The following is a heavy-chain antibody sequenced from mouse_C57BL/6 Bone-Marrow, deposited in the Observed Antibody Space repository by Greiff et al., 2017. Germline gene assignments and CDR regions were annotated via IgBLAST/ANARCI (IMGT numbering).Heavy chain of an antibody. D-gene: IGHD1-3*01. V-gene: IGHV1-64*01. J-gene: IGHJ1*03. Sequence: VQLQQPGAELVKPGASVKLSCKASGYTFTSYWMHWVKQRPGQGLEWIGMIHPNSGSTNYNEKFKSKATLTVDKSSSTAYMQLSSLTSEDSAVYYCAREEALRYFDVWGTETTVTVSS. CDR3: AREEALRYFDV. CDR1: GYTFTSYW. CDR2: IHPNSGST.